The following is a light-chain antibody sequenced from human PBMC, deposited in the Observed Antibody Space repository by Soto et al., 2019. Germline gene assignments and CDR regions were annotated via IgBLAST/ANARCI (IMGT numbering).Light chain of an antibody. CDR1: SSNIGAGYD. Sequence: QSVLTQPPSVSGAPGQRVTISCTGSSSNIGAGYDVHWYQQFPGTAPKLLIYANNNRPSGVPDRFSASKSGTSASLAITGLHADEDAYYYCPSSDTNRRGVFGPGTKVTVL. CDR3: PSSDTNRRGV. CDR2: ANN. J-gene: IGLJ1*01. V-gene: IGLV1-40*01.